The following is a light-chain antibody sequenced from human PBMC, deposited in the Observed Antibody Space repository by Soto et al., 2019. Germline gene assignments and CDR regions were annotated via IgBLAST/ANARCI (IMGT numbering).Light chain of an antibody. CDR3: QQTYSTWT. J-gene: IGKJ1*01. Sequence: DIQMTQSPSSLSASVGDRVTLTCRAGQSISSFLSWYQQKPRKAPKLLIYAASSLQSGVPSRFSGSGSGTDFTLTISSLQPEDFATYYCQQTYSTWTVGKGNKVDIK. CDR2: AAS. CDR1: QSISSF. V-gene: IGKV1-39*01.